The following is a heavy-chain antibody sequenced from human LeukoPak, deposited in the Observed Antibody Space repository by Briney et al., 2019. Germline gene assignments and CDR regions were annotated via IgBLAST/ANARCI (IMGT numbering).Heavy chain of an antibody. CDR2: INHSGST. CDR3: ARSILYYYDRSARGTFDI. D-gene: IGHD3-22*01. J-gene: IGHJ3*02. V-gene: IGHV4-34*01. CDR1: GGSFSGYY. Sequence: SETLSLTCAVYGGSFSGYYWSWIRQPPGKGLEWIGEINHSGSTNYNPSLKSRVTISVDTSKKQFSLKLSSVTAADTAVYYCARSILYYYDRSARGTFDIWGPGTIVTVS.